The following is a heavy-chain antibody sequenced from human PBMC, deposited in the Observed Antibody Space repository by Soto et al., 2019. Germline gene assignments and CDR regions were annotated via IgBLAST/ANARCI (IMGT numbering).Heavy chain of an antibody. D-gene: IGHD6-19*01. V-gene: IGHV4-59*01. Sequence: QVQLQESGPGLVKPSETLSLTCTVSGGSISSYYWSWIRQPPGKGLEWIGYIYYSGSTNYNPSLKSRVTIAVDTSKNQFSLKLSSVTAADTAVYYCASSSHLYFDYWGQGTLVTVSS. CDR3: ASSSHLYFDY. CDR1: GGSISSYY. J-gene: IGHJ4*02. CDR2: IYYSGST.